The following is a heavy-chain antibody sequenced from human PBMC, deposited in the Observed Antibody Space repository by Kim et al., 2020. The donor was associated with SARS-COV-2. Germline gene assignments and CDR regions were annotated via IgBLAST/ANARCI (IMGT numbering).Heavy chain of an antibody. CDR1: GYSISSGYY. Sequence: SETLSLTCTVSGYSISSGYYWGWIRQPPGKGLEWIGSIYHHGSTYSNPSLKSRVTISVDTSKNQFSLKLTSVTAADTAVYYCAKAHSNSWYDAFDVWGRGAKVTVSS. CDR3: AKAHSNSWYDAFDV. J-gene: IGHJ3*01. V-gene: IGHV4-38-2*02. CDR2: IYHHGST. D-gene: IGHD6-13*01.